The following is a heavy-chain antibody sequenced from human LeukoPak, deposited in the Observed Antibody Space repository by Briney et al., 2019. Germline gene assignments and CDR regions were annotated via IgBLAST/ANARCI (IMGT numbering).Heavy chain of an antibody. CDR2: ISWDGGST. J-gene: IGHJ4*02. CDR1: GFTFDDYT. D-gene: IGHD3-10*01. CDR3: AKDSNWFGDSWDYFDY. Sequence: GGSLRLSCAASGFTFDDYTMHWVRQAPGKGLEWVSLISWDGGSTYYADSVKGRFTISRDNSKNSLYLQMNSLRTEDTALYYCAKDSNWFGDSWDYFDYWGQGTLVTVSS. V-gene: IGHV3-43*01.